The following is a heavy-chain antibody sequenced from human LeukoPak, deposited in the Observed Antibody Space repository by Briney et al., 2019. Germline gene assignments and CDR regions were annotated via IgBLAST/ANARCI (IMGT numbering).Heavy chain of an antibody. CDR2: ISSYNGNT. Sequence: EASVKVSCTASGYTFTSYGITWVRQAPGQGLEWMGWISSYNGNTNYAQKLQGRVTMTTDTSTSTAYMELRSLGSDDTAVYYCARDPVGATYLYYYGMDVWGQGTTVTVSS. CDR3: ARDPVGATYLYYYGMDV. V-gene: IGHV1-18*01. J-gene: IGHJ6*02. CDR1: GYTFTSYG. D-gene: IGHD1-26*01.